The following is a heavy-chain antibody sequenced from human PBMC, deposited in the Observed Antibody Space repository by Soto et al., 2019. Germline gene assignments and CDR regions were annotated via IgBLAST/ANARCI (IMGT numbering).Heavy chain of an antibody. CDR1: GDSIRPYY. V-gene: IGHV4-59*01. CDR2: VYYSGSV. CDR3: ARVTYDSFTAYSYYFDY. Sequence: PSETLSLTCTVSGDSIRPYYWTWIRQRPGKGLEWIGYVYYSGSVNYKSSLKSRVTMSVDTSKNQFSLRLNSVTAADTAVYYCARVTYDSFTAYSYYFDYWGQGTLVTVSS. J-gene: IGHJ4*02. D-gene: IGHD3-9*01.